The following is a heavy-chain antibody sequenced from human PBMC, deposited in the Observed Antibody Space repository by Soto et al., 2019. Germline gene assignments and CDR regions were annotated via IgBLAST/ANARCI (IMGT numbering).Heavy chain of an antibody. V-gene: IGHV4-59*01. D-gene: IGHD4-17*01. J-gene: IGHJ4*02. CDR2: IYYSGST. CDR1: GGSISSYY. CDR3: ARRSYGDYFDY. Sequence: QVQLQESGPGLVKPSETLSLTCTVSGGSISSYYWSWIRQPPGKGLEWIGYIYYSGSTNYNPSLKSRFTISVDTSKNKFSLKLSSVTAADTAVYYCARRSYGDYFDYWGQGTLVTVSS.